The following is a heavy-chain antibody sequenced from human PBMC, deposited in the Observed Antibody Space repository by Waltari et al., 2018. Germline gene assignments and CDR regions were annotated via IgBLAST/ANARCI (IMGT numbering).Heavy chain of an antibody. V-gene: IGHV1-3*01. J-gene: IGHJ4*02. CDR1: GYTFTSYA. CDR3: ARWRAYSSPYYFDY. CDR2: INAGNGNT. Sequence: QVQLVQSGAEVKKPGASVKVSCKAYGYTFTSYAMHWVRQAPGQRLEWMGWINAGNGNTKYSQKFQGRVTITRDTSASTAYMELSSLRSEDTAVYYCARWRAYSSPYYFDYWGQGTLVTVSS. D-gene: IGHD6-13*01.